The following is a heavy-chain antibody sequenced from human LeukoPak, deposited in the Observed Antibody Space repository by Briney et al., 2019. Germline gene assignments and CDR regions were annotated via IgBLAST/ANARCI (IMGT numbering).Heavy chain of an antibody. CDR1: GGSISSYH. CDR3: ARNSRVAAEYFQH. CDR2: IYYSGST. V-gene: IGHV4-59*01. D-gene: IGHD2-15*01. J-gene: IGHJ1*01. Sequence: PSETLSLTCTVSGGSISSYHWSWIRQPPGKGLEWIGYIYYSGSTNYNPSLRSRVTISVDTSKNQFSLKLSSVTAADTAVYYCARNSRVAAEYFQHWGQGTLVTVSS.